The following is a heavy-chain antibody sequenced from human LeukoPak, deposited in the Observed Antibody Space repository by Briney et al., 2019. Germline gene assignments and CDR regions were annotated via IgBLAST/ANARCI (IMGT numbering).Heavy chain of an antibody. V-gene: IGHV4-59*01. J-gene: IGHJ3*02. Sequence: PSETLSLTCTVSGGSIGGYYWSWIRQPPEKGLEWIGYIYHTGSTSYSPSLKSRLTISVDTSKKQFSLKLSSVTAADTAVYYCARDRTAAGIDTFDIWGQGTMVTVSS. CDR1: GGSIGGYY. CDR3: ARDRTAAGIDTFDI. D-gene: IGHD6-19*01. CDR2: IYHTGST.